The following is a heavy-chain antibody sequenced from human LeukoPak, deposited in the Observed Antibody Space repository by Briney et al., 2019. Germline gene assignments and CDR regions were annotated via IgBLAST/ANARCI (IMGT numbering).Heavy chain of an antibody. J-gene: IGHJ4*02. CDR1: GFTFDEYG. V-gene: IGHV3-20*04. CDR2: INWNGGST. CDR3: AREGGRWQSPL. Sequence: GGSLRLPCAASGFTFDEYGMSWVRQAPGKGLEWVSGINWNGGSTGYADSVKGRFTISRDNAKNSLYLQMNSLRAEDTALYYCAREGGRWQSPLWGQGTLVTVSS. D-gene: IGHD5-24*01.